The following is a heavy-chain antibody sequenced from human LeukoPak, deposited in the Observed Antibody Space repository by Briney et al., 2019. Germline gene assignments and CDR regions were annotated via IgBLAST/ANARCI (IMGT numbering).Heavy chain of an antibody. J-gene: IGHJ4*02. D-gene: IGHD2-15*01. CDR1: GFTFNNYA. Sequence: GGSLRLSCSASGFTFNNYAMHWLRQAPEKGLEYISTIANNGIFIYYADSVKDRFTVSRDNSKNTLYLQMSSLRAEDTAVYYCVKVGGCSGGSCYSGLWVFDYWGQGTLVTVSS. V-gene: IGHV3-64D*09. CDR3: VKVGGCSGGSCYSGLWVFDY. CDR2: IANNGIFI.